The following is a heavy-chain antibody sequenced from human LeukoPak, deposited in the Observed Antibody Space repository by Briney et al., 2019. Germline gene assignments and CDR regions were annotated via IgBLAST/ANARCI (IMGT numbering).Heavy chain of an antibody. V-gene: IGHV1-2*02. Sequence: VASVKVSCKASGYTFTGYYMHWVRQAPGQGLEWMGWINPNSGGTNYAQKFQGRVTMTRDTSISTAYMELSRLRSDDTAVYYCARAYSSSWYDYYYYYMDVWGKGTTVTISS. D-gene: IGHD6-13*01. CDR1: GYTFTGYY. J-gene: IGHJ6*03. CDR2: INPNSGGT. CDR3: ARAYSSSWYDYYYYYMDV.